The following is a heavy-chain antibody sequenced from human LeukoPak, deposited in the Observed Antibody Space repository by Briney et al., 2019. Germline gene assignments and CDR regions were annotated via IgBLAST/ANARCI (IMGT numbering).Heavy chain of an antibody. Sequence: SETLSLTCTVSGGSISSYYWSWIRQPPGKGLEWIGYIYYSGGTSYNPSLKSRVTISVDTSKNQFSLKLSSVTAADTAVYYCARTTKEFDILTGYYFDYWGQGTLVTVSS. J-gene: IGHJ4*02. CDR3: ARTTKEFDILTGYYFDY. D-gene: IGHD3-9*01. V-gene: IGHV4-59*01. CDR2: IYYSGGT. CDR1: GGSISSYY.